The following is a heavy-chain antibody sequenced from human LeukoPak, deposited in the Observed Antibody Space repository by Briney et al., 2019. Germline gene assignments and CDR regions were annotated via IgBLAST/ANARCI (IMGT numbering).Heavy chain of an antibody. Sequence: SVKVSCEASGGTFSSYAISWVGQAPGQGLEWMGGIIPIFGTANYAQKFQGRVTITTDESTSTAYMELSSLRSEDTAVYYCARDGPRGNYMDVWGKGTTVTVSS. CDR1: GGTFSSYA. D-gene: IGHD3-10*01. CDR3: ARDGPRGNYMDV. V-gene: IGHV1-69*05. CDR2: IIPIFGTA. J-gene: IGHJ6*03.